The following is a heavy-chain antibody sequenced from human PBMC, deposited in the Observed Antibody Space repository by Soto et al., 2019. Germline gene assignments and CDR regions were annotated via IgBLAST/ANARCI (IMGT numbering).Heavy chain of an antibody. Sequence: ASVTGSCTTSGYTFTSYYMHWVRQSPGQGLEWMGIINPSGGSTSYAQKFQGRVTMTRDTSTSIVYMELSSLRSEDTAVYYCARVYSGSSSPFDYWGQGTLVTVSS. CDR3: ARVYSGSSSPFDY. V-gene: IGHV1-46*01. CDR1: GYTFTSYY. D-gene: IGHD1-26*01. CDR2: INPSGGST. J-gene: IGHJ4*02.